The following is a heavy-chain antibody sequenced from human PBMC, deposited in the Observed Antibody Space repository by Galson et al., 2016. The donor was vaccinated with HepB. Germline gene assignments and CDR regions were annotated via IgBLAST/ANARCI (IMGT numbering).Heavy chain of an antibody. D-gene: IGHD2-2*02. CDR2: IHYRGST. Sequence: ETLSLTCTVPGGPIRRHYWRWIRQPPGKGPEWIGYIHYRGSTSYNPSLRSPVTISIDTSKKQFSLRLSSVTAADTAVYYCAHSGAAIGLIWGQGTLVTVSS. J-gene: IGHJ4*02. CDR3: AHSGAAIGLI. CDR1: GGPIRRHY. V-gene: IGHV4-59*11.